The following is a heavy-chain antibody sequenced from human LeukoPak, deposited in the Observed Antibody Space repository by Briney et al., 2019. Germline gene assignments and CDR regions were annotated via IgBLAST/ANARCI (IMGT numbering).Heavy chain of an antibody. D-gene: IGHD6-13*01. CDR1: GFTFSSYA. J-gene: IGHJ4*02. Sequence: PGRSLGLSCAASGFTFSSYAMHWVRQAPGKGLEWVAVISYDGSNKYYADSVKGRFTISRDNSKNTLYLQMNSLRAEDTAVYYCAREGLYSSSWSHDYWGQGTLVTVSS. CDR2: ISYDGSNK. CDR3: AREGLYSSSWSHDY. V-gene: IGHV3-30-3*01.